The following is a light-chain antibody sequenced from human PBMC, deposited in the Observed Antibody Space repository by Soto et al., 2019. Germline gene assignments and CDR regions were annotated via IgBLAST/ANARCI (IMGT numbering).Light chain of an antibody. CDR1: QSISSK. CDR2: GAF. J-gene: IGKJ1*01. CDR3: QHYNDWRWT. V-gene: IGKV3-15*01. Sequence: EIVMTQSPATLSVSPGEGATLSCRASQSISSKLAWYQQKPGQAPRLLIYGAFTRATGVPARFSGSGSGTDFTLTISSLQSEDLAVYYCQHYNDWRWTFGQGTKVEIK.